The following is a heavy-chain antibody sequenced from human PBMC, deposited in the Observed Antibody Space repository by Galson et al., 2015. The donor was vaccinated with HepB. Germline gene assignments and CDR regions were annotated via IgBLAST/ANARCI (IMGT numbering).Heavy chain of an antibody. V-gene: IGHV1-46*01. CDR2: INPGGGRT. J-gene: IGHJ6*03. Sequence: SVKVSCKASGYTFTSFYIHWARQAPGQGLEWMGIINPGGGRTDYAQKFQGRVTMTRDTSTSSVYMELSSLRSEDTAVYYCARDPRSGLYYMDVWGKGTTVTVTS. CDR1: GYTFTSFY. CDR3: ARDPRSGLYYMDV.